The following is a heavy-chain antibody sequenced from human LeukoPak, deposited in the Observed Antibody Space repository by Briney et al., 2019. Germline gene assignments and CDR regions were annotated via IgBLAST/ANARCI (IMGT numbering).Heavy chain of an antibody. J-gene: IGHJ4*02. D-gene: IGHD2-8*01. Sequence: GGSLRLSCAASGFTFSSYGMSWVRQAPGKGLEWVSAISGSGGSTYYADSVKGRFTISRDNSKNTLYLQMNSLRAEDTAVYYCAKDMLWSTLSSDFVTSFDYWGQGTLVTVSS. CDR3: AKDMLWSTLSSDFVTSFDY. CDR2: ISGSGGST. CDR1: GFTFSSYG. V-gene: IGHV3-23*01.